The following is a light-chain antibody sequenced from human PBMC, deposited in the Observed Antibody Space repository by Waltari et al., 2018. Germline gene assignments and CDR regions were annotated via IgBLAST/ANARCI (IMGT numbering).Light chain of an antibody. Sequence: QSVLTQPPSASGTPVQRVTISCSGSSSNIGSNYVYWYQQLPGTAPKLLIYRNNQRPSGVPDRFSGSKSGTSASLAISGLRSEDEADDYCAAWDDSLSRPVFGGGTKLTVL. CDR1: SSNIGSNY. CDR3: AAWDDSLSRPV. J-gene: IGLJ3*02. CDR2: RNN. V-gene: IGLV1-47*01.